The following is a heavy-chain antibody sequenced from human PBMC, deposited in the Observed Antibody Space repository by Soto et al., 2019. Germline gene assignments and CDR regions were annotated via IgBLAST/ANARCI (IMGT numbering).Heavy chain of an antibody. J-gene: IGHJ4*02. D-gene: IGHD6-25*01. Sequence: EVQLVESGGGLVQQGGSLRLSCAASGFSVSSYWMHWVRQVPGRGLVWVSGINSDGTATKYADSVKGRFAISRDNANNTLHLQMSSLRAEDTAVYYCARGSGFQAGVHGYWGPGTLVTVSS. CDR2: INSDGTAT. CDR1: GFSVSSYW. V-gene: IGHV3-74*03. CDR3: ARGSGFQAGVHGY.